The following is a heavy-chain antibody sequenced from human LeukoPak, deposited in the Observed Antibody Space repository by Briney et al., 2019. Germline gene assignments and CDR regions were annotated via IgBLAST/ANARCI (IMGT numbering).Heavy chain of an antibody. J-gene: IGHJ4*02. Sequence: GGSLRLSCAASGFTFSSYAMHWVRQAPGKGLEWVAVISYDGSNKYYADSVKGRFTISRDNSKNTLYLQMNSLRAEDTAVYYCAKSRSTYYYGSGSLFPGTYYFDYWGQGTLVTVSS. CDR1: GFTFSSYA. D-gene: IGHD3-10*01. V-gene: IGHV3-30*04. CDR2: ISYDGSNK. CDR3: AKSRSTYYYGSGSLFPGTYYFDY.